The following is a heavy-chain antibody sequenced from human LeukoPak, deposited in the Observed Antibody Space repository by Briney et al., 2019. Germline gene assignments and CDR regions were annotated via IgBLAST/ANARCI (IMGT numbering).Heavy chain of an antibody. CDR2: INTDGTVT. Sequence: PGGSLRLSCAASGFTLSSYWMHWVRQVPGKGLVWVSHINTDGTVTHYADSVKGRFTISRDNAKNTLYLQMNDLGAEDTAMYYCTGDRLGWFDAWGQGTQVTVSS. V-gene: IGHV3-74*01. CDR1: GFTLSSYW. CDR3: TGDRLGWFDA. D-gene: IGHD7-27*01. J-gene: IGHJ5*02.